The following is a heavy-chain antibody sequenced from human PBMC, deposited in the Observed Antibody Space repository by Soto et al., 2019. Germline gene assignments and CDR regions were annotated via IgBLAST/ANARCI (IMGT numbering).Heavy chain of an antibody. CDR1: GFTFDDYA. J-gene: IGHJ5*02. D-gene: IGHD2-21*01. V-gene: IGHV3-9*01. CDR2: ISWNGGHI. Sequence: EVQLVESGGGLAQPGGSLRLSCAASGFTFDDYAMHWVRQTPGKGLEWVSGISWNGGHIDYADSVKGRFTISRDNAKNSLYLQMNSLRAEDTALYYCTETRDLGKCGVPCPGTFLIAPWGQGTLVTVSS. CDR3: TETRDLGKCGVPCPGTFLIAP.